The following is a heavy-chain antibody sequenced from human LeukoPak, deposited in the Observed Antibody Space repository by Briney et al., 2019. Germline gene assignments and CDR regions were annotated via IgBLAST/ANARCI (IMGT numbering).Heavy chain of an antibody. CDR2: INHSGST. V-gene: IGHV4-34*01. CDR1: GGSFSGYY. CDR3: ARGIAAAGTDY. Sequence: SETLSLTCAVYGGSFSGYYWSWIRQPPGKGLEWIREINHSGSTNYNPSLKSRVTISVDTSKNQFSLKLSSVTAADTAVYYCARGIAAAGTDYWGQGTLVTVSS. D-gene: IGHD6-13*01. J-gene: IGHJ4*02.